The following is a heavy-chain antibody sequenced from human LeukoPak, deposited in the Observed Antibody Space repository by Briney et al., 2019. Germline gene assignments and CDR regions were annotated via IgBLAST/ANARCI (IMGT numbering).Heavy chain of an antibody. V-gene: IGHV3-30*02. Sequence: GGSLRLSCAASGFTSSSYGMYWVRQAPGKGLEWVSFIRYDGSNKYYADSVKGRFTISRDNSKNTLYLQMNSLRAEDTAVYYCAKVGGEVLMVYGPERGYYMDVWGKGTTVTVSS. CDR3: AKVGGEVLMVYGPERGYYMDV. J-gene: IGHJ6*03. D-gene: IGHD2-8*01. CDR2: IRYDGSNK. CDR1: GFTSSSYG.